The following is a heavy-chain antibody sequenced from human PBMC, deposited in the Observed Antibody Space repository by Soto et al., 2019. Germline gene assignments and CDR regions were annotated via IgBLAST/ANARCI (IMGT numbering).Heavy chain of an antibody. CDR2: IYYSGST. V-gene: IGHV4-30-4*01. CDR3: ARARGITMVRGTSGFDY. CDR1: GGSISSGDYY. D-gene: IGHD3-10*01. J-gene: IGHJ4*02. Sequence: SETLSLTCTVSGGSISSGDYYWSWIRQPPGKGLEWIGYIYYSGSTYYNPSLKSRVTISVDTSKNQFSLKLSSVTAADTAVYYCARARGITMVRGTSGFDYWGQGTLVTVSS.